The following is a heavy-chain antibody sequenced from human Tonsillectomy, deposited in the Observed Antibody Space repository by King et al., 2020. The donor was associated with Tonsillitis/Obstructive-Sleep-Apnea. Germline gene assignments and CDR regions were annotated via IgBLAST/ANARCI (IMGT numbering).Heavy chain of an antibody. Sequence: QLVQSGGGLVQPGGSLRLSCAASGFTFSSFWMTWVRQAPGKGLEWVANVNQDGSEKYYVDSVKGRFTISRDNAKNSLYLQMNSLRAEDTAVYYCARGCFCFWGGYSDLRGPGTLV. D-gene: IGHD3-3*01. V-gene: IGHV3-7*04. CDR3: ARGCFCFWGGYSDL. J-gene: IGHJ4*03. CDR2: VNQDGSEK. CDR1: GFTFSSFW.